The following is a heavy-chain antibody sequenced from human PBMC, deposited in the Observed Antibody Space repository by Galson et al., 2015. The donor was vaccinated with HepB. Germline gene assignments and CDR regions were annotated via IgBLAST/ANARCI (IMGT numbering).Heavy chain of an antibody. CDR1: GGSISTNY. CDR2: IYYSGST. Sequence: SETLSLTCTVSGGSISTNYWNWIRQPPGKGLEWIGYIYYSGSTNYNPSLNSRVTISVDTFKNQFPLKLSYATAADTAVYYCARLTVGGPEGSGDQFDHWGQGTQVTVSS. D-gene: IGHD3-10*01. CDR3: ARLTVGGPEGSGDQFDH. V-gene: IGHV4-59*08. J-gene: IGHJ4*02.